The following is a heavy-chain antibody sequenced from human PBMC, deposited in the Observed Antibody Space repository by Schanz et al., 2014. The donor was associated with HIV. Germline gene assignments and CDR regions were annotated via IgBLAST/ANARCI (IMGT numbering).Heavy chain of an antibody. D-gene: IGHD3-3*01. J-gene: IGHJ4*02. CDR1: GFTFRETV. CDR2: ISSTSTYR. CDR3: AKDKSFYDFWTGSSDYYFDN. V-gene: IGHV3-23*01. Sequence: EVQLLESGGNLVHPGGSLRLSCAASGFTFRETVVSWVRQAPGKGLEWIASISSTSTYRFYAASVKGRFTISRDNSKNTLYLHMNSLRAEDTAVYYCAKDKSFYDFWTGSSDYYFDNWGQGTLVTVSS.